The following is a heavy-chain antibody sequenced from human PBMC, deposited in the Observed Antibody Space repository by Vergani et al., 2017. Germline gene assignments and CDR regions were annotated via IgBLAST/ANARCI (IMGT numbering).Heavy chain of an antibody. CDR3: AKANPRNSGYDYLYYYHAMDV. J-gene: IGHJ6*02. V-gene: IGHV3-23*04. Sequence: VHLVESGGDLVQPGGSLSLSCAASGFTFNHYAMNWVRQAPGKGLEWVSGISGSGGSTYYAGSVKGRFTISRDSSKNTLYLQMNSLSAGDTAVYYCAKANPRNSGYDYLYYYHAMDVWGQGTTVTVSS. D-gene: IGHD5-12*01. CDR1: GFTFNHYA. CDR2: ISGSGGST.